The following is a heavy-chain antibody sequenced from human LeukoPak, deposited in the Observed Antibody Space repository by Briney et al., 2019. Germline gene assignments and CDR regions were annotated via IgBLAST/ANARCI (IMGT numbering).Heavy chain of an antibody. CDR3: ARDVYGDGYNSFDY. J-gene: IGHJ3*01. Sequence: GGSLRLSCAVSGFIVSSNHMNWVRQAPGKGLEWVSVIYSGGYSGGGPFYADSVKGRFTTSSDSSKNTLFLQMNSLRAEDTAVYYCARDVYGDGYNSFDYWGQGTMVTVST. V-gene: IGHV3-66*01. CDR2: IYSGGYSGGGP. CDR1: GFIVSSNH. D-gene: IGHD5-24*01.